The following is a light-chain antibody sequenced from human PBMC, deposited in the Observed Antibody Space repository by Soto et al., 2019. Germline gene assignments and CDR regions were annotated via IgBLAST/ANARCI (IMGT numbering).Light chain of an antibody. J-gene: IGKJ3*01. CDR2: GAS. Sequence: EIVLTQSPGNLSLSPGERATLSCRASQSLSSNYLAWYQQKPGQAHRLLIYGASNRASGIPDRFSGSGSGIDFTLTISSVEPENFAVYDCQHYGRSAIFPLGAGTTVDIK. CDR3: QHYGRSAIFP. V-gene: IGKV3-20*01. CDR1: QSLSSNY.